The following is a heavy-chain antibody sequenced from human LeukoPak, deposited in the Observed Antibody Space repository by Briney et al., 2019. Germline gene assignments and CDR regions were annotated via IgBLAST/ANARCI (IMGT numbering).Heavy chain of an antibody. CDR2: ISTYSGNT. V-gene: IGHV1-18*01. CDR1: GYTFTSYG. CDR3: ARGGSRVVTYGNFDY. D-gene: IGHD2-21*02. Sequence: GASVKVSCKASGYTFTSYGISWVRQAPGQGLEWMGWISTYSGNTNYAQKLQGRITMTIETSTSTAYMELRSLRSDDTVVYYCARGGSRVVTYGNFDYWGQGTLVTVSS. J-gene: IGHJ4*02.